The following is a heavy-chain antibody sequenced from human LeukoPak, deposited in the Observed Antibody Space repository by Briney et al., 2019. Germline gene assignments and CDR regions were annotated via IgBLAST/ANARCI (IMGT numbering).Heavy chain of an antibody. CDR1: GYTFTSYG. CDR3: ARDYYGSGRPSYFQH. D-gene: IGHD3-10*01. J-gene: IGHJ1*01. CDR2: ISAYNGNT. Sequence: GASVNVSCKASGYTFTSYGISWVRQAPGQGLEWMGWISAYNGNTNYAQKLQGRVTITTDTSTSTAYMELRSLRSDDTAVYYCARDYYGSGRPSYFQHWGQGTLVTVSS. V-gene: IGHV1-18*01.